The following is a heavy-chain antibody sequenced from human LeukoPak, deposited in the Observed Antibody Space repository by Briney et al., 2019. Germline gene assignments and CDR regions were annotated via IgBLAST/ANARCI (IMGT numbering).Heavy chain of an antibody. J-gene: IGHJ3*02. V-gene: IGHV4-38-2*02. Sequence: TSETLSLTCTVSGYSISSDYYWGWIRQPPGKGLEWIGSIYDAGSSYYNPSLKSRVTISKDTSKNQFSLKLSSVTAADTAVYYCARDRAYYYDSSGYHGAFDIWGQGTMVTVSS. CDR2: IYDAGSS. D-gene: IGHD3-22*01. CDR3: ARDRAYYYDSSGYHGAFDI. CDR1: GYSISSDYY.